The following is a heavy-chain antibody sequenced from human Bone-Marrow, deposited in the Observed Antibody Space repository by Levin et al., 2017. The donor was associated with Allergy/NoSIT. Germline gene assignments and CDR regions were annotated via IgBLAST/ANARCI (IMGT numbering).Heavy chain of an antibody. Sequence: PSETLSLTCTVSGGSISSSSYYWGWIRQPPGTGLEWIGSINYSGSTYYNPSLKSRVTISVDTSKNQFSLKLSSVTAADTAVYYCARHPISRVRYFGRFDPWGQGTLVTVSS. J-gene: IGHJ5*02. CDR3: ARHPISRVRYFGRFDP. CDR1: GGSISSSSYY. D-gene: IGHD3-9*01. CDR2: INYSGST. V-gene: IGHV4-39*01.